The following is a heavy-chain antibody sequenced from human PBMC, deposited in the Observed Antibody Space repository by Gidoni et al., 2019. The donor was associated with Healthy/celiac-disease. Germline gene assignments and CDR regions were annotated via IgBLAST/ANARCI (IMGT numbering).Heavy chain of an antibody. V-gene: IGHV3-30*18. J-gene: IGHJ4*02. CDR1: GFTFSSYG. CDR3: AKGAIAAAIPDY. D-gene: IGHD6-13*01. CDR2: ISYDGSNK. Sequence: QVQLVESGGGVVQPGRSLRLPCAAPGFTFSSYGMHWVRQAPGKGLEWVAVISYDGSNKYYADSVKGRFTVSRDNSKNTLYLQMNSLRAEDTAVYYCAKGAIAAAIPDYWGQGTLVTVSS.